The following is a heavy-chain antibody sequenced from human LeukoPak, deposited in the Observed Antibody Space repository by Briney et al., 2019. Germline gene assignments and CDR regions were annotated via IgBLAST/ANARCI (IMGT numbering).Heavy chain of an antibody. V-gene: IGHV1-18*01. J-gene: IGHJ4*02. CDR1: GYTFTSYG. Sequence: GASVKVSCKASGYTFTSYGISWVRQAPGQGLEWMGWISAYNGNTNYAQKLQGRVTMTTDTSTSTAYMELRSLRSDDTAVYYCARGVYYDSSGYYRGYYFDFWGQGTLVTVSS. CDR3: ARGVYYDSSGYYRGYYFDF. D-gene: IGHD3-22*01. CDR2: ISAYNGNT.